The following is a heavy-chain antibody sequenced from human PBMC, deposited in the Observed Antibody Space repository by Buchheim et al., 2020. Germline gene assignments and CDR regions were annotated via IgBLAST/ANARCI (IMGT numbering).Heavy chain of an antibody. CDR1: GGSFSGYY. CDR3: ARGLPTDIVVVPAATGSGAGSY. D-gene: IGHD2-2*01. CDR2: INHSGST. V-gene: IGHV4-34*01. J-gene: IGHJ4*02. Sequence: QVQLQQWGAGLLKPSETLSLTCAVYGGSFSGYYWSWIRQPPGKGLEWIGEINHSGSTNYNPSLKSRVTISVATSQNQFSLTLSSVTAADTAVYYCARGLPTDIVVVPAATGSGAGSYWGQGTL.